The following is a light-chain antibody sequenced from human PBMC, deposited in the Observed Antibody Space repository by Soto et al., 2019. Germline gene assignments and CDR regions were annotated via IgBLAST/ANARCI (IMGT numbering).Light chain of an antibody. V-gene: IGKV1-5*03. CDR2: KAS. J-gene: IGKJ1*01. Sequence: DVQLTQSPSTLSASVGDRVTITCRASQSVSSWLAWYQAKPGKAPNLLVYKASTLQSGVPSRFSGSGSATEFTLTISSLEPDDFAIYYCQQYRGYSWTFGQGTKVEI. CDR1: QSVSSW. CDR3: QQYRGYSWT.